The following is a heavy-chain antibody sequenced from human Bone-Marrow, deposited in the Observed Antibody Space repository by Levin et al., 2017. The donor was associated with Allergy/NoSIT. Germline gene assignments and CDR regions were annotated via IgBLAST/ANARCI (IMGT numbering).Heavy chain of an antibody. Sequence: GESLKISCAASGFTFSSYGMHWVRQAPGKGLEWVAVISYDGSNKYYADSVKGRFTISRDNSKNTLYLQMNSLRAEDTAVYYCAKDLTAAIPRYYYGMDVWGQGTTVTVSS. D-gene: IGHD2-2*01. CDR3: AKDLTAAIPRYYYGMDV. CDR2: ISYDGSNK. J-gene: IGHJ6*02. V-gene: IGHV3-30*18. CDR1: GFTFSSYG.